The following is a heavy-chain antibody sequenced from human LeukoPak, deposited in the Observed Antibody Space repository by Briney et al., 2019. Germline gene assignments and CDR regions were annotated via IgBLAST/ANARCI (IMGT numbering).Heavy chain of an antibody. J-gene: IGHJ4*02. CDR3: ARVPASGRIVGATIDY. Sequence: GASVKVSCKACGYTFTGYYMHWVRQAPGQGLAWMGWINPNSGGTNYAQKFQGRVTMTRDTSISTAYMELSRLRSDDTAVYYCARVPASGRIVGATIDYWGQGTLVTVSS. CDR1: GYTFTGYY. D-gene: IGHD1-26*01. CDR2: INPNSGGT. V-gene: IGHV1-2*02.